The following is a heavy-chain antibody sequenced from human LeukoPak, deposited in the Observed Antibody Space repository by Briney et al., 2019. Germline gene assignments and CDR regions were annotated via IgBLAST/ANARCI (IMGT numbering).Heavy chain of an antibody. Sequence: ASVKVSCKASGYTFTSYGISWVRQAPGQGLEWMGWINAYNGNTNYAQKLQGRVTMTTDTSTSTAYMELRSLRSDDTAVYYCARDPQGGGGETPLHWYFDLWGRGTLVTVSS. V-gene: IGHV1-18*01. CDR3: ARDPQGGGGETPLHWYFDL. CDR1: GYTFTSYG. D-gene: IGHD2-21*01. CDR2: INAYNGNT. J-gene: IGHJ2*01.